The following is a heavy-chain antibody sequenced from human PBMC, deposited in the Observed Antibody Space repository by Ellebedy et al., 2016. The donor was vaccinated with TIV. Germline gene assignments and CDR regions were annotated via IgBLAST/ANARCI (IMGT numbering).Heavy chain of an antibody. CDR1: GGSISSYY. CDR3: ARAYCGGDCYSYSPFYYGMDV. V-gene: IGHV4-59*08. D-gene: IGHD2-21*02. J-gene: IGHJ6*02. CDR2: IYYSGST. Sequence: MPSETLSLTCTVPGGSISSYYWSWIRHPPGKGLEWVGYIYYSGSTNYNPSLKSRVTISVDTSKNQFSLKLSSVTAADTAVYYCARAYCGGDCYSYSPFYYGMDVWGQGTTVTVSS.